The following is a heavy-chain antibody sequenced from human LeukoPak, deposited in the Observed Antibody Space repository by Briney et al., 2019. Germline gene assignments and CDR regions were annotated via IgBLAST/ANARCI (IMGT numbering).Heavy chain of an antibody. Sequence: SETLSLTCTVSGGSISSSSYYWGWIRQPPGKGLEWLGSIYYSGSTYYNPSLKSRVTISVDTSKNQFSLKLSSVTAADTAVYYCARHSYSSSWYPCDYWGQGTLVTVSS. CDR3: ARHSYSSSWYPCDY. V-gene: IGHV4-39*01. D-gene: IGHD6-13*01. CDR1: GGSISSSSYY. CDR2: IYYSGST. J-gene: IGHJ4*02.